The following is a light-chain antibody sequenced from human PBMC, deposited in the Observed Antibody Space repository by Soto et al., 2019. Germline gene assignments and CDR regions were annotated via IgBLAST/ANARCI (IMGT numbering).Light chain of an antibody. CDR2: DAS. V-gene: IGKV3-15*01. CDR1: QSVSSN. CDR3: QPYNTWPLT. Sequence: ETVMTQSPATLSVSPGERPTLSCRASQSVSSNLAWYQQKPGQAPRLLIYDASTRATGIPARISGSGSGTDFKLSISSLQSEDFAVYYCQPYNTWPLTFGPGTKVDIK. J-gene: IGKJ3*01.